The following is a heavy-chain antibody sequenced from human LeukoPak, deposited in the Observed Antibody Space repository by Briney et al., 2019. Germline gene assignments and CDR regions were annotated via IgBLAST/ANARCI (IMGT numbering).Heavy chain of an antibody. J-gene: IGHJ4*02. D-gene: IGHD5-12*01. Sequence: ASVKVSCKASGGTFSSYAISWVRQAPGQGLEWMGGIIPIFGTANYAQKFQGRVTITADESTSTAYMELSSLKTEDTAVYYCARGSAYDWRSFDSWGQGTLVTVSS. CDR1: GGTFSSYA. CDR3: ARGSAYDWRSFDS. CDR2: IIPIFGTA. V-gene: IGHV1-69*13.